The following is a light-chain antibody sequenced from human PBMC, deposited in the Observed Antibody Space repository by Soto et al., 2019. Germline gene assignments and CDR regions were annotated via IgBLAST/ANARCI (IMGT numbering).Light chain of an antibody. V-gene: IGKV1-39*01. J-gene: IGKJ4*01. CDR2: TAS. Sequence: DIQMTQSPTSLSAPVGDSVTITCRASQNIKKFLNWYQQKPGKAPKLLIYTASSVQAGFPSRFSGSGSGTDWSLTISSLHPEDFATYSCQQSVSAPNTFGGGTRVEI. CDR1: QNIKKF. CDR3: QQSVSAPNT.